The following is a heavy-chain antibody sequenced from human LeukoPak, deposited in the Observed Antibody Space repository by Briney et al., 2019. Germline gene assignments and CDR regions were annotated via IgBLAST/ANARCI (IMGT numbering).Heavy chain of an antibody. D-gene: IGHD1-26*01. V-gene: IGHV4-34*01. CDR1: GGSFSGYY. J-gene: IGHJ4*02. CDR3: ARGKVGAIDY. Sequence: PSETLSLTCAVYGGSFSGYYWSWIRQPPGKGLEWIGEINHSGSTNYNPSLKSRVTISVDTSKNQFSLKLSSVTAADTAVYYCARGKVGAIDYWGQGTLSPSPQ. CDR2: INHSGST.